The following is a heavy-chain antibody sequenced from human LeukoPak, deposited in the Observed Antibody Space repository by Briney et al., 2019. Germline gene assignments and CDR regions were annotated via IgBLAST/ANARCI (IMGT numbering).Heavy chain of an antibody. CDR2: IYYSGST. V-gene: IGHV4-39*01. J-gene: IGHJ4*02. CDR3: ARLRFDFWSGYTHPYFDY. CDR1: GGSISSSSYS. D-gene: IGHD3-3*01. Sequence: SETLSLTCTVSGGSISSSSYSWGWIRQPPGKGLEWIGSIYYSGSTYYNPSPKSRVTISVDTSKIQFSLKLSSVAATDTAVYFCARLRFDFWSGYTHPYFDYWGQGTLVTVSS.